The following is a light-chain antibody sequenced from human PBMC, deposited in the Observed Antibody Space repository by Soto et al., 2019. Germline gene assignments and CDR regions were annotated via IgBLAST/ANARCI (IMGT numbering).Light chain of an antibody. CDR2: GAS. Sequence: DIVLTQSPGTLSLSPGERATLSCRASQSVSSSYLAWYQHKPGQAPRLLIYGASSRATGIPDRFSGSGSGTDFTLTINRLEPEDFAVYSCQQYGASPRFGQGTRLEIK. CDR1: QSVSSSY. V-gene: IGKV3-20*01. CDR3: QQYGASPR. J-gene: IGKJ5*01.